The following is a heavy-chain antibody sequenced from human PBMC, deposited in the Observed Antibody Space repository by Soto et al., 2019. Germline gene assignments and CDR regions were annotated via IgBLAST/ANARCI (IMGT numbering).Heavy chain of an antibody. CDR1: GSTFSNYD. CDR3: ANRNYYDNSGYTYLYFDF. J-gene: IGHJ4*02. V-gene: IGHV3-23*01. Sequence: GGSLRPSGAASGSTFSNYDMSWVRQAPGKGLDWVSTISGSGASTHYADSVKGRFTISRDNSKNTVYLQMNSLRVEDTAVYYSANRNYYDNSGYTYLYFDFWGQGSLVTVSS. CDR2: ISGSGAST. D-gene: IGHD3-22*01.